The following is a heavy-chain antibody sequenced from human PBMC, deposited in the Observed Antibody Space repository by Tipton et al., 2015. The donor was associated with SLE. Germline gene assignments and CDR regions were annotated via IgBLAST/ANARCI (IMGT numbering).Heavy chain of an antibody. Sequence: QLVQSGAEVKKPGASVKVSCKASGYTFTSYYMHWVRQAPGQGLEWMGRINPNSGGTNYAQKFQGRVTMTRDTSISTAYMELSRLRSDDTAVYYCARGLEYSSSHGDYWGQGTLVTVSS. J-gene: IGHJ4*02. D-gene: IGHD6-6*01. V-gene: IGHV1-2*06. CDR2: INPNSGGT. CDR1: GYTFTSYY. CDR3: ARGLEYSSSHGDY.